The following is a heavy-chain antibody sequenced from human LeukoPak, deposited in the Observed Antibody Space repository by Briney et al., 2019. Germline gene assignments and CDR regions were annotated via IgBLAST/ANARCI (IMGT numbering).Heavy chain of an antibody. D-gene: IGHD3-22*01. Sequence: SVKVSCKASGGTFSSYAISWGRQAPGQGLGWMGRIIPIFGTANYAQKSQGRVTITTDESTSTAYMQLSRMRSEDTAVYYCARDPHYYASSGYYSTAFDIWGQGTMVTVSS. CDR1: GGTFSSYA. J-gene: IGHJ3*02. CDR2: IIPIFGTA. V-gene: IGHV1-69*05. CDR3: ARDPHYYASSGYYSTAFDI.